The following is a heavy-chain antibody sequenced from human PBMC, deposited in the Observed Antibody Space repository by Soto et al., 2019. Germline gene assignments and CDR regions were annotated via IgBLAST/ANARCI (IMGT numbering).Heavy chain of an antibody. Sequence: QVQLVQSGAEVKKPGASVKVSCKASGYTFTSYGISWVRQAPGQGLEWMGWISAYNGNTNYAQKLQGRVTMTTDTSTSTAYMELRSLRADDTAVYYCARVKAGTLRLRQTGPTVTPDYGGQGTLVTVSS. D-gene: IGHD4-17*01. V-gene: IGHV1-18*01. CDR1: GYTFTSYG. CDR3: ARVKAGTLRLRQTGPTVTPDY. CDR2: ISAYNGNT. J-gene: IGHJ4*02.